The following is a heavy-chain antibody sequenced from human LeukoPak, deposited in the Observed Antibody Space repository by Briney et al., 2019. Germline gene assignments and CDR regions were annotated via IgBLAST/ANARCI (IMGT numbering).Heavy chain of an antibody. CDR3: ANLDGTYAFDI. D-gene: IGHD1-1*01. V-gene: IGHV4-39*07. Sequence: SETLSLTCTVSGGSISSSSYYWGWIRQPPGKGLEWIGSIYYSGTTNYNPSLKSRVIMSVDTSKNQFSLKLSSVTAADTAVYYCANLDGTYAFDIWGQGTMVTVSS. CDR2: IYYSGTT. CDR1: GGSISSSSYY. J-gene: IGHJ3*02.